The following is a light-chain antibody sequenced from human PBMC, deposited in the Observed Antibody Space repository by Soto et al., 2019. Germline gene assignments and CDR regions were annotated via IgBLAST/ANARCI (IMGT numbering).Light chain of an antibody. CDR1: QSISSW. CDR2: DAS. V-gene: IGKV1-5*01. Sequence: THMTQYPSSVSATVGERVTITCRASQSISSWLAWYQQKPGKAPKLLIYDASSLESGVPSRFSGSGSGTEFTLTISSLQPDDFATYYCQQYNSYPLPFGGVTMV. J-gene: IGKJ4*01. CDR3: QQYNSYPLP.